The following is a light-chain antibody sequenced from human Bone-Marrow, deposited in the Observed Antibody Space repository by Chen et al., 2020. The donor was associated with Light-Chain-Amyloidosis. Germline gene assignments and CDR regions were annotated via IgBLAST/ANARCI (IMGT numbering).Light chain of an antibody. CDR3: QSADSSGTYEVI. CDR1: DLPTKY. CDR2: RDA. V-gene: IGLV3-25*03. J-gene: IGLJ2*01. Sequence: SYALTQPPSASVSPGHTASITCSGDDLPTKYPHWYQQKPGQAPVLVIHRDAERPSGISERFSGSSSGTTATLTISGVQAEDEADYHCQSADSSGTYEVIFGGGTKLTVL.